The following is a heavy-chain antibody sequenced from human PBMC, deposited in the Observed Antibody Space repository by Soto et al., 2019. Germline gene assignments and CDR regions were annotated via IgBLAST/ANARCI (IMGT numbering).Heavy chain of an antibody. V-gene: IGHV1-69*08. J-gene: IGHJ4*02. CDR3: ARDCPGGYSYGNLDY. CDR1: GGTFSSYT. D-gene: IGHD5-18*01. Sequence: QVQLVQSGAEVKKPGSSVKVSCKASGGTFSSYTISWVRQAPGQGLEWMGRIIPILGIANYAQKFQGRVTITADKSTRTAYMELSSLRSEDTAVYYCARDCPGGYSYGNLDYWGQGTLVTVSS. CDR2: IIPILGIA.